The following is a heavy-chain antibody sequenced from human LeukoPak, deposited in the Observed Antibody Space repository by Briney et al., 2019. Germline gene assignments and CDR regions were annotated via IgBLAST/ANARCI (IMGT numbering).Heavy chain of an antibody. CDR3: ARGLPHYWYFDL. V-gene: IGHV4-61*10. CDR1: GGSISSGSYY. Sequence: PSETLSLTCTVSGGSISSGSYYWSWIRQPAGKGLEWIGYIYHSGSTYYNPSLKSRVTISVDRSKNQFSLKLSSVTAADTAVYYCARGLPHYWYFDLWGRGTLVTVSS. J-gene: IGHJ2*01. CDR2: IYHSGST. D-gene: IGHD5-12*01.